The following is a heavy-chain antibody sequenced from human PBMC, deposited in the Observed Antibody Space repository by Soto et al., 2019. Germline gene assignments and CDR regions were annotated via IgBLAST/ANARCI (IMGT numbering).Heavy chain of an antibody. J-gene: IGHJ3*02. V-gene: IGHV1-69*01. Sequence: QVQLVQSGAEVKKPGSSVKVSCKASGGTFISFAINWVRQAPGQGLEWMGEITPISGTTNYAQKFQGRVTMTVDESTNSAFMELSSLTAEDTAVFYCARGNYGDYSDSFDIWGQGTRVTVSS. CDR1: GGTFISFA. CDR2: ITPISGTT. D-gene: IGHD4-17*01. CDR3: ARGNYGDYSDSFDI.